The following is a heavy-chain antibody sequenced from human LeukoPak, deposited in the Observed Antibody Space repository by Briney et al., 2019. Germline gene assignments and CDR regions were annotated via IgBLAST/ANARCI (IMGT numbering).Heavy chain of an antibody. CDR3: ARGYYYGMDV. Sequence: GGSLRLSCAASRFTFSTYSMNWVRQAPGKGLEWVSYISNSGSTIYYADSVKGRFTISRDNAKNSLSLQMNSLRAEDTAVYYCARGYYYGMDVWGQGTTVTVSS. J-gene: IGHJ6*02. CDR2: ISNSGSTI. CDR1: RFTFSTYS. V-gene: IGHV3-48*04.